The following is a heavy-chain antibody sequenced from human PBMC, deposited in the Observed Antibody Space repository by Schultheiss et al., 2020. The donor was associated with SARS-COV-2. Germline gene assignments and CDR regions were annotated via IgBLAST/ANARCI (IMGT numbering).Heavy chain of an antibody. CDR3: ASAYSSSWYLKGMDV. CDR1: GGSISSYY. D-gene: IGHD6-13*01. Sequence: SETLSLTCTVSGGSISSYYWSWIRQPPGKGLEWMGSIYHSGRTYYNPSLKSRVTISVDKSKNQFSLKLSSVTAADTAVYYCASAYSSSWYLKGMDVWGQGTTVTVSS. V-gene: IGHV4-59*12. CDR2: IYHSGRT. J-gene: IGHJ6*02.